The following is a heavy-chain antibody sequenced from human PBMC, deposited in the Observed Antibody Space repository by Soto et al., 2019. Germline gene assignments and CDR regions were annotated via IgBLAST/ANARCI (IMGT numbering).Heavy chain of an antibody. D-gene: IGHD6-19*01. CDR1: GFSFSTTGVG. J-gene: IGHJ4*02. V-gene: IGHV2-5*02. CDR2: IYWDDDK. CDR3: AHRQAQGIGLAGTFDS. Sequence: QITLKESGPTLVKPTQTLTLTCTFSGFSFSTTGVGVGWIRQPPGKALEWLALIYWDDDKRYSPSLKSRLTITKDTSKNQAVLTMTNMDPVDTATYYCAHRQAQGIGLAGTFDSWGQGTLVTVSS.